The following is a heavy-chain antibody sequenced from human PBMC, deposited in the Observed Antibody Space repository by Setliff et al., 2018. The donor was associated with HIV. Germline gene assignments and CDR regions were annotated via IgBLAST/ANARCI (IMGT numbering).Heavy chain of an antibody. CDR2: IYYSGST. D-gene: IGHD6-6*01. J-gene: IGHJ4*02. CDR3: ARHSGAARPNFDY. V-gene: IGHV4-59*08. Sequence: SETLSLTCTVSGGSITPHYWSWIRQPPGKGLEWIGLIYYSGSTNYSPSLKSRVTISVDTSKNQVSLRLSSVTAADTTVYYCARHSGAARPNFDYWGQGTLVTVSS. CDR1: GGSITPHY.